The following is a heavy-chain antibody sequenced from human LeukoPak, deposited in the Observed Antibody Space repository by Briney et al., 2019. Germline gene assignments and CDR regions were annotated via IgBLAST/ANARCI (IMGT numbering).Heavy chain of an antibody. V-gene: IGHV3-43*01. J-gene: IGHJ4*02. CDR1: GFTFDDDT. CDR2: IRWDGGST. D-gene: IGHD3-22*01. Sequence: GGALRLSCAASGFTFDDDTMHWGRQAPGKGLEWVSLIRWDGGSTYYADSVKGRFTISRDNSKNSLYLQMNSLRTADNTLYYCAKDGKDDSSGYYDYWGQGTLVTVSS. CDR3: AKDGKDDSSGYYDY.